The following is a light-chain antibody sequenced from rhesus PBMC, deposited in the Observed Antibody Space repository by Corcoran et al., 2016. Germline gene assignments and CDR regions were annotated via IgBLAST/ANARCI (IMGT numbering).Light chain of an antibody. J-gene: IGKJ2*01. V-gene: IGKV3-31*02. CDR2: GAF. Sequence: EIVMTQSPATLSLSPGETATISCRTSQSVSSYLAWYQQKPGQAPRLVMSGAFSRATGIPDRFSGSVFVTDFTLTISSLEPEDFAVYYCQETSYLYTFGQGTKVEIK. CDR3: QETSYLYT. CDR1: QSVSSY.